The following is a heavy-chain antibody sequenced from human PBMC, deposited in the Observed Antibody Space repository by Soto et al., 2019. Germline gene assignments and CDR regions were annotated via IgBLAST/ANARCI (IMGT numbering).Heavy chain of an antibody. J-gene: IGHJ5*02. CDR1: GYTFTSYA. V-gene: IGHV1-3*05. D-gene: IGHD2-21*01. CDR3: ARGKRDCYNNWFDP. Sequence: QVQLVQSGAEEKKPGASVKVSCKASGYTFTSYAMHWVRQAPGQRLEWMGWINASNGNTKYSQKFQGRVTITRDTSASTAYMELSSLRSEDTAVYYCARGKRDCYNNWFDPWGQGTLVTVSS. CDR2: INASNGNT.